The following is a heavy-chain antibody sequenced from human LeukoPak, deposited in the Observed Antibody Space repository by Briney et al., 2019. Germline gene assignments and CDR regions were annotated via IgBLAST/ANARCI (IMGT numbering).Heavy chain of an antibody. J-gene: IGHJ6*02. D-gene: IGHD3-3*01. V-gene: IGHV3-30*18. CDR1: GFTFSSYG. Sequence: GGSLRLSCAASGFTFSSYGMHWVRQAPGKGLEWVAGISYDGSNKYYADSVKGRFTISRDNSKNTLYLQMNSLRAEDTAVYYCAKDSTYHDFWTGYKYYHGMDVWGQGTTVTVSS. CDR3: AKDSTYHDFWTGYKYYHGMDV. CDR2: ISYDGSNK.